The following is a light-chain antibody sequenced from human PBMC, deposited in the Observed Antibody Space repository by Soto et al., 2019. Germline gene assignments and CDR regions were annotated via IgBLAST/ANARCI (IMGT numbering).Light chain of an antibody. J-gene: IGLJ1*01. CDR1: SSDIGGFYY. Sequence: QSVLTQHPSVSGSPGQSITISCTGTSSDIGGFYYVSWYQQHPGKDPKLTIYQVSNRPSGVSNRFSGSKSGNTASLTISGLQAEEEADYFCSSYSSSSTFYVFGAGTKVTVL. V-gene: IGLV2-14*01. CDR2: QVS. CDR3: SSYSSSSTFYV.